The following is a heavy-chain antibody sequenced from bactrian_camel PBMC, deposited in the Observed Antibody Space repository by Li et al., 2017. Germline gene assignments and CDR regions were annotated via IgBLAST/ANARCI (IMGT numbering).Heavy chain of an antibody. CDR1: EYMASIFRASSFC. V-gene: IGHV3S53*01. CDR3: ATGRTSYIY. J-gene: IGHJ4*01. CDR2: LDSDGRT. D-gene: IGHD2*01. Sequence: VQLVESGGGLVQPGGSLRLSCASSEYMASIFRASSFCMGWFRRAPGKEREKVATLDSDGRTSYADSVKGRFTISRDNAKNTVYLQMYSLKSEDTAHYYCATGRTSYIYWGQGTQVTVS.